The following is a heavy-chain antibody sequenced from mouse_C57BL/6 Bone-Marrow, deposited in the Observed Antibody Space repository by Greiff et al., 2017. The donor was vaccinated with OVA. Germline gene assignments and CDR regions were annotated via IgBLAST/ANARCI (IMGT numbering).Heavy chain of an antibody. V-gene: IGHV5-12*01. CDR1: GFTFSDFY. Sequence: EVKVVESGGGLVQPGGSLKLSCAASGFTFSDFYMYWIRQTPEKRLEWVAYISNGGGSTYYPDTVKGRFTISRDNAKNTLYLQMSRLKSEDTAMYYLARLDAKDYWGQGTSVTVSS. CDR2: ISNGGGST. J-gene: IGHJ4*01. CDR3: ARLDAKDY.